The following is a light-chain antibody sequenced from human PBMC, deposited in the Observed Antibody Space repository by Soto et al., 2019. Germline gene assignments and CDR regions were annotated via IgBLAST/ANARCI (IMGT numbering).Light chain of an antibody. V-gene: IGKV1-39*01. CDR2: AAS. J-gene: IGKJ3*01. CDR1: HNIDTF. Sequence: DIQITQSPSSLSVSVGDRVTITCRASHNIDTFLNWYQQEPGKAPKLLIYAASILQGGVPSRFSASGSGTDFTLTISSLQPEDFATYFCQQCYSSPTFGPGTKVDIK. CDR3: QQCYSSPT.